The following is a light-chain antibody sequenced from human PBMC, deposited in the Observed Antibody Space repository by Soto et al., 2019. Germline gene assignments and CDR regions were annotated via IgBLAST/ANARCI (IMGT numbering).Light chain of an antibody. J-gene: IGLJ1*01. V-gene: IGLV1-40*01. Sequence: QSVLTQPPSVSGAPGQRVTISCTGSSSNIGAGYDVHWYQQLPGTAPKLLIYGNSNRPSGVPDRFSGSKSGTSASLAITGLQAEDEAVYYCQSYDSSLSAPYVFGTGTKVTVL. CDR1: SSNIGAGYD. CDR2: GNS. CDR3: QSYDSSLSAPYV.